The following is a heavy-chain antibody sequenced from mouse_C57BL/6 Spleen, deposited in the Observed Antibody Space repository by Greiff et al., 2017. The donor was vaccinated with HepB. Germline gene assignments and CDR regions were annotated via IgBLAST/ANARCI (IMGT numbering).Heavy chain of an antibody. CDR1: GYTFTSYW. V-gene: IGHV1-64*01. Sequence: VQLQQPGAELVKPGASVKLSCKASGYTFTSYWMHWVKQRPGQGLEWIGMIHPNSGSTNYNEKFKSKATLTVDKSSSTAYMQLSSLTSEDSAVYYCARSSYYGSSRYAMDYWGQGTSVTVSS. D-gene: IGHD1-1*01. J-gene: IGHJ4*01. CDR3: ARSSYYGSSRYAMDY. CDR2: IHPNSGST.